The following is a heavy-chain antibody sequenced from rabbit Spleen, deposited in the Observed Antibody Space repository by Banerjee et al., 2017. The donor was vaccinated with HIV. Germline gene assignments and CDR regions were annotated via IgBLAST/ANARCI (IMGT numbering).Heavy chain of an antibody. CDR2: IYTDSDST. J-gene: IGHJ2*01. Sequence: QEQLVESGGGLVQPGGSLKLSCKASGFDFSRYGVSWVRQAPGKGLEWIGCIYTDSDSTYYASWAKGRFTISKTSSTTVTLQMASLTAADTATYFCARNYHTYGYGSAAFDPWGPGTLVTVS. D-gene: IGHD6-1*01. V-gene: IGHV1S45*01. CDR1: GFDFSRYG. CDR3: ARNYHTYGYGSAAFDP.